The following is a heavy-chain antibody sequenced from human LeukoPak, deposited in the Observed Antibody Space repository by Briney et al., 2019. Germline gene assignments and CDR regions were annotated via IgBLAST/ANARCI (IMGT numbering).Heavy chain of an antibody. CDR3: AKSDYFDY. J-gene: IGHJ4*02. CDR1: GFALSGYW. CDR2: SKYDGSSA. Sequence: GGSLRLSCAASGFALSGYWMHWVRQAPGQSLVWVSRSKYDGSSATYADPVKGRFTVSRDNAKNTLYLQMNSLRAEDTAVYYCAKSDYFDYWGQGTLVTVSS. V-gene: IGHV3-74*03.